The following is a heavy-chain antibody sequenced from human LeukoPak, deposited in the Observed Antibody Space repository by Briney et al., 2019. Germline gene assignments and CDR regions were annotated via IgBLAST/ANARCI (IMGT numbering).Heavy chain of an antibody. J-gene: IGHJ3*02. V-gene: IGHV1-46*01. CDR1: GYTFTSYY. Sequence: ASVKVSCKASGYTFTSYYMHWVRQAPGQGLEWMGIINPSGGSTSYAQKFQGRVTMTRDTSTSTVYMELSSLRSEDTPVYYCASSLKGWGDYIAFDICGQGEMVSVSS. CDR3: ASSLKGWGDYIAFDI. D-gene: IGHD4-17*01. CDR2: INPSGGST.